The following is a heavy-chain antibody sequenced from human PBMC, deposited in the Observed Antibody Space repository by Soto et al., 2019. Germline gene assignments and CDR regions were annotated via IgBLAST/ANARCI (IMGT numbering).Heavy chain of an antibody. Sequence: QVQLVQSGAEVKKPGASVKVSCKASGYTFTSYDINWVRQAPGQGLEWMGWMNPNSGNTGYAQKFQGRVTMTRNTSISTAYMELSSLRSEDTAVYYCARGLLWFGSYGMDVWGQGTTVTVSS. CDR3: ARGLLWFGSYGMDV. CDR1: GYTFTSYD. D-gene: IGHD3-10*01. J-gene: IGHJ6*02. V-gene: IGHV1-8*01. CDR2: MNPNSGNT.